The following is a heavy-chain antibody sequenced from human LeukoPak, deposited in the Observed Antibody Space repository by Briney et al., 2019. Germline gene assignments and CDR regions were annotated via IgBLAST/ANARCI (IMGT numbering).Heavy chain of an antibody. J-gene: IGHJ5*02. D-gene: IGHD3-3*01. CDR1: GGSFSGYY. CDR2: INHSGST. V-gene: IGHV4-34*01. CDR3: ARGLEGWSGFGNWFDP. Sequence: SETLSLTRAVYGGSFSGYYWSWIRQPPGKGLEWIGEINHSGSTNYNPSLKSRVTISVDTSKNQFSLKLSSVTAADTAVYYCARGLEGWSGFGNWFDPWGQGTLVTVSS.